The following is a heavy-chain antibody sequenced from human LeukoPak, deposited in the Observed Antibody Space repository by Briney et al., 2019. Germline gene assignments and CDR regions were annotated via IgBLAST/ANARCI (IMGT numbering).Heavy chain of an antibody. V-gene: IGHV3-48*03. CDR3: ARVLGDGYYYDSSDFDY. CDR1: GFTFSSYE. J-gene: IGHJ4*02. Sequence: GGSLRLSCAASGFTFSSYEMNWVRQAPGKGLEWVSYISSSGSTIYYADSVKGRFTISRDNAKNSLYLQMNSLRAEDTAVYYCARVLGDGYYYDSSDFDYWGQGTLVTVSS. D-gene: IGHD3-22*01. CDR2: ISSSGSTI.